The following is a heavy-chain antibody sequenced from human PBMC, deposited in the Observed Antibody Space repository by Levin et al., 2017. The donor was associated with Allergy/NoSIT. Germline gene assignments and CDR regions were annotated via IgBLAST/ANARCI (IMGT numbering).Heavy chain of an antibody. Sequence: GESLKISCAASGFTFSSYSMNWVRQAPGKGLEWVSYISSSSSTIYYADSVKGRFTISRDNAKNSLYLQMNSLRAEDTAVYYCARGRQYGMDVWGQGTTVTVSS. J-gene: IGHJ6*02. CDR3: ARGRQYGMDV. CDR1: GFTFSSYS. V-gene: IGHV3-48*01. CDR2: ISSSSSTI. D-gene: IGHD6-6*01.